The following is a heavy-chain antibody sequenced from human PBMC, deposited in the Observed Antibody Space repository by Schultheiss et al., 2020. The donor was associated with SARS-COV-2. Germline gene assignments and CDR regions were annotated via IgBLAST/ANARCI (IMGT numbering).Heavy chain of an antibody. CDR3: AREDGVPSYYGMDV. D-gene: IGHD3-10*01. J-gene: IGHJ6*02. CDR2: ISGSGGST. CDR1: GFTFSSYW. V-gene: IGHV3-21*01. Sequence: GESLKISCAASGFTFSSYWMHWVRQAPGKGLEWVSAISGSGGSTYYADSVKGRFTISRDNAKNSLYLQMNSLRAEDTAVYYCAREDGVPSYYGMDVWGQGTTVTVSS.